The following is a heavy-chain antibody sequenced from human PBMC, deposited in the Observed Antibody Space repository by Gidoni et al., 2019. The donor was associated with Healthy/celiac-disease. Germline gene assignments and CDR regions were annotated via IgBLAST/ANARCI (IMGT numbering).Heavy chain of an antibody. CDR2: ISYDGSNK. D-gene: IGHD2-21*02. CDR1: GFTFSSYG. V-gene: IGHV3-30*18. J-gene: IGHJ4*02. Sequence: QVQLVESGGGVVQPGRSLRLSCAASGFTFSSYGMHWVRQAPGKGLEWVAVISYDGSNKYYADSVKGRFTISRDNSKNTLYLQMNSLRAEDTAVYYCAKDPLAYCGGDCYSNYFDYWGQGTLVTVSS. CDR3: AKDPLAYCGGDCYSNYFDY.